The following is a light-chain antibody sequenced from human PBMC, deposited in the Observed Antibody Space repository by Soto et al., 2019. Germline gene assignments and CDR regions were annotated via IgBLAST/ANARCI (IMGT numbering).Light chain of an antibody. Sequence: ERVMTQSPATLSVSPGERATLSCRASQSVSTNLAWYQQKPGQAPRLLIYGASTRATGIPARFSGGGSGTEFTLTISSLQSEDFAVYYCQQYNNWPLTFGGGTKGEIK. J-gene: IGKJ4*01. V-gene: IGKV3-15*01. CDR1: QSVSTN. CDR3: QQYNNWPLT. CDR2: GAS.